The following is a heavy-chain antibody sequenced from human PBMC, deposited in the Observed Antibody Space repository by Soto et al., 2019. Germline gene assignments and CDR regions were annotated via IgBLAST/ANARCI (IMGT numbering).Heavy chain of an antibody. CDR2: TRDKANSYTT. V-gene: IGHV3-72*01. Sequence: EVQLAESGGGLVQPGGSLRLSCAASGFTFSDHYMDWVRQAPGKGLEWVGRTRDKANSYTTEYAASVKGRFTISRDDSKNSLYLQMNSLKTEDTAVYYCMSSGILYWGQGTLVTVSS. D-gene: IGHD3-22*01. CDR3: MSSGILY. CDR1: GFTFSDHY. J-gene: IGHJ4*02.